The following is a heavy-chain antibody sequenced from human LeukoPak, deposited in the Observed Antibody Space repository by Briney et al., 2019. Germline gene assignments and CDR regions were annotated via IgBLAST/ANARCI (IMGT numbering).Heavy chain of an antibody. CDR1: GFTLSSFS. J-gene: IGHJ6*03. Sequence: GGSLRLSCAASGFTLSSFSMNWVRQAPGKGLEWVSYISSSGSTIYYADSVKGRFTISRDNAKNSLYLQMNSLRAEDTAVYYAYGSGSYYTEYYYYMDVWGKGTTVTISS. V-gene: IGHV3-48*04. CDR3: YGSGSYYTEYYYYMDV. D-gene: IGHD3-10*01. CDR2: ISSSGSTI.